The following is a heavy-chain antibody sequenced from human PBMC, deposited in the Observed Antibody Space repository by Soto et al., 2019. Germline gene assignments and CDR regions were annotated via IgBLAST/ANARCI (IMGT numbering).Heavy chain of an antibody. CDR1: GFIFSPYW. CDR3: ARDAYNYDSSGYYRYDAFDI. V-gene: IGHV3-7*01. D-gene: IGHD3-22*01. J-gene: IGHJ3*02. CDR2: IERDGSET. Sequence: EVQLVESGGGLVQPGGSLRVSCAASGFIFSPYWMSWVRQAPGKGLEWVANIERDGSETHYVDSVKGRFTISRDNTKKSLYLQMKSLRVEDTAVYYCARDAYNYDSSGYYRYDAFDIWGQGTMVTGSS.